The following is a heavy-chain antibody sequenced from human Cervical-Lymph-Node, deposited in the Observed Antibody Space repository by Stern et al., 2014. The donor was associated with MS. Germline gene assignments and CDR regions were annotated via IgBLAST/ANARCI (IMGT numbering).Heavy chain of an antibody. CDR3: ARHSVSSVGGMDV. D-gene: IGHD3-16*02. CDR2: IYPGNSDT. CDR1: GYSFTTYW. J-gene: IGHJ6*02. Sequence: EVQLVESGAEMKKPGESLKISCKGYGYSFTTYWIGWGGQMPGKGLEGMGMIYPGNSDTRYSPSFQGQVPISADKSISTAYLQWNSLKASDTAMYYCARHSVSSVGGMDVWGQGTTVTVSS. V-gene: IGHV5-51*01.